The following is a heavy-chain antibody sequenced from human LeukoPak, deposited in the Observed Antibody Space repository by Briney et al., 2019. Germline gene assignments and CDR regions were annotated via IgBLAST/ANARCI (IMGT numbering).Heavy chain of an antibody. CDR3: AIIIAAREFDY. V-gene: IGHV3-21*01. Sequence: GSLRLPCAASGFTFSSYSMNWVRQAPGKGLEWVSSISSSSSYIYYADSVKGRFTISRDNAKNSLYLQMNSLRAEDTAVYYCAIIIAAREFDYWGQGTLVTVSS. CDR2: ISSSSSYI. D-gene: IGHD6-6*01. J-gene: IGHJ4*02. CDR1: GFTFSSYS.